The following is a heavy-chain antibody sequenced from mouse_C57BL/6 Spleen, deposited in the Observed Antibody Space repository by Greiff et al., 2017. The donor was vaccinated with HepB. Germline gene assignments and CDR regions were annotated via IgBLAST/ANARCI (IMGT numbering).Heavy chain of an antibody. CDR2: IDPETGGT. Sequence: QVQLQQSGAVLVRPGASVTLSCKASGYTFTDYEMHWVKQTPVHGLEWIGAIDPETGGTAYNQKFKGKAILTADKSSSTAYMELRSLTSEDSAVYYCTRPTRLAWFAYWGQGTLVTVSA. CDR3: TRPTRLAWFAY. D-gene: IGHD2-10*01. V-gene: IGHV1-15*01. CDR1: GYTFTDYE. J-gene: IGHJ3*01.